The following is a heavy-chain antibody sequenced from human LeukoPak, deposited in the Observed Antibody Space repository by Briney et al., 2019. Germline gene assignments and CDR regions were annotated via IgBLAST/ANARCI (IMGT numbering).Heavy chain of an antibody. CDR2: ISYDGSNK. V-gene: IGHV3-30*14. J-gene: IGHJ4*02. CDR3: ARVGYYDFWSGRNYFDY. D-gene: IGHD3-3*01. Sequence: GGSLRLSCAASGFTFSSYAMHWVRQAPGKGLEWVAVISYDGSNKYYADSVKGRFTISRDNSKNTVYLQMNSLRAEDTAVYYCARVGYYDFWSGRNYFDYWGQGTLVTVSS. CDR1: GFTFSSYA.